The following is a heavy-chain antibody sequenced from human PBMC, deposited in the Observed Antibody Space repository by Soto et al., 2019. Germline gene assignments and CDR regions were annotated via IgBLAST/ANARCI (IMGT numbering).Heavy chain of an antibody. CDR2: INPNSGKT. Sequence: QVQLVQSGAEVKKPGASVKVSCKASGSTFTSYDINWVRQATDQGLEWRGWINPNSGKTGYAQKFQGRVTMTRNTSISTAYMELSSLRSEDTAVYYCARTLYGDNVDYWGQGTLVTVSS. CDR3: ARTLYGDNVDY. CDR1: GSTFTSYD. J-gene: IGHJ4*02. V-gene: IGHV1-8*01. D-gene: IGHD4-17*01.